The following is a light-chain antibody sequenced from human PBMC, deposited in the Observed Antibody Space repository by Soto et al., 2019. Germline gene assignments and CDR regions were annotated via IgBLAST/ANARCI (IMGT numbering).Light chain of an antibody. CDR1: QRLLQSDGNTY. Sequence: IVMTQTPLSLSFTPLHPSSISCKSSQRLLQSDGNTYLYWYQQKPGQAPRLLIYGASRRATGIPDRFSGSGSGTDFSLTISRLEPEDCAVYYCQQYGGSPLITFGQGTRLEIK. J-gene: IGKJ5*01. CDR2: GAS. CDR3: QQYGGSPLIT. V-gene: IGKV3-20*01.